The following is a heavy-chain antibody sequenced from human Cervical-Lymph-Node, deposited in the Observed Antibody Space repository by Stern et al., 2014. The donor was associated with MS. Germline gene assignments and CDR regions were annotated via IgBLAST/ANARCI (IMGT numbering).Heavy chain of an antibody. CDR3: ARTSLRKVRGVKYHNGLDV. D-gene: IGHD3-10*01. J-gene: IGHJ6*02. CDR2: TSYDGSNQ. Sequence: VQLVESGGGVVQPGRSLRLSCAASGFTFSTYAMSWVRQAPVKGLEWVAITSYDGSNQYYADSVKGRFIISRDNSNNTLYLQLNSLRPEDTAIYYCARTSLRKVRGVKYHNGLDVWGQGTTVTVSS. CDR1: GFTFSTYA. V-gene: IGHV3-30*01.